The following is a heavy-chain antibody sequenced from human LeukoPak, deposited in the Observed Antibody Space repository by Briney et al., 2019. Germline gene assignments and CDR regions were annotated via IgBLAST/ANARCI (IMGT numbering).Heavy chain of an antibody. J-gene: IGHJ4*02. CDR2: ISSSGSTI. CDR1: GFTFSSYE. V-gene: IGHV3-48*03. CDR3: AAGAARSNFDY. D-gene: IGHD1-14*01. Sequence: GGSLRLSCAASGFTFSSYEMNWVRQAPGKGLEWVSYISSSGSTIYYADSVKGRFTISRDNSKNTLYLQMNSLRAEDTAVYYCAAGAARSNFDYWGQGTLVTVSS.